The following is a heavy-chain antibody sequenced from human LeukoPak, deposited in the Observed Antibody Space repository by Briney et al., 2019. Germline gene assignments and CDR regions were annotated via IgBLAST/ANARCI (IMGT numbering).Heavy chain of an antibody. CDR3: ARGYNSGWRIAFGI. CDR1: GGTFSSYA. Sequence: ASVKVSCKASGGTFSSYAISWVRQAPGQGLEWMGGIIPIFGTANYAQKFQGRVTMTRDMSTSTVYMELSSLRSEDTAVYYCARGYNSGWRIAFGIWGQGTMVTVSS. J-gene: IGHJ3*02. D-gene: IGHD6-19*01. CDR2: IIPIFGTA. V-gene: IGHV1-69*05.